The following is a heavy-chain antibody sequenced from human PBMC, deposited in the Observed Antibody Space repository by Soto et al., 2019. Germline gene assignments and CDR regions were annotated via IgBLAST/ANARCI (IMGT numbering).Heavy chain of an antibody. CDR2: INHSGST. D-gene: IGHD5-18*01. CDR3: ARVHTAMAKRSDY. V-gene: IGHV4-34*01. CDR1: GGSFSGYY. J-gene: IGHJ4*02. Sequence: ASETLSLTCAVYGGSFSGYYWSWIRQPPGKGLEWIGEINHSGSTNYNPSLKSRVTISVDTSKNQFSLKLSSVTAADTAVYYCARVHTAMAKRSDYWGQGTLVTVSS.